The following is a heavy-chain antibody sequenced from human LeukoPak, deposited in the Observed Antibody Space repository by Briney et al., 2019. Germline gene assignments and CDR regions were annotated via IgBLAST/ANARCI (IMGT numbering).Heavy chain of an antibody. CDR2: MNPNSGNT. V-gene: IGHV1-8*01. J-gene: IGHJ5*02. CDR1: GYTFTSYD. Sequence: ASVKVSCKASGYTFTSYDINWVRQATGQGLEWMGWMNPNSGNTGYVEKFQGRVNMTRDASISTAYMELNSLRSEDTAVYYCARGFTSGWYANWFDPWGQGTLVTVSS. D-gene: IGHD6-19*01. CDR3: ARGFTSGWYANWFDP.